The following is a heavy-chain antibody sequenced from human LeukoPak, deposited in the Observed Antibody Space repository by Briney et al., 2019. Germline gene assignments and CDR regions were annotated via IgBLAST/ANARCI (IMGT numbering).Heavy chain of an antibody. CDR2: IYYSGST. V-gene: IGHV4-59*01. D-gene: IGHD2-2*02. Sequence: PSETLSLTCTVSGGSISSYYWSWIRQPPGKGLEWIGYIYYSGSTNYNPSLKSRVTISVDTSKNQFSLKLSSVTAADTAVYYCARAWVDCSSTGCYIEDWGQGTLVTVSS. CDR1: GGSISSYY. J-gene: IGHJ4*02. CDR3: ARAWVDCSSTGCYIED.